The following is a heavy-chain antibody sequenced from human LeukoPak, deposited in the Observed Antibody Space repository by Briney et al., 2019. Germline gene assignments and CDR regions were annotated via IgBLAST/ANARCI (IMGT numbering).Heavy chain of an antibody. J-gene: IGHJ4*02. D-gene: IGHD5-18*01. CDR3: ARDLGGYSYGYNY. V-gene: IGHV3-48*01. CDR2: ISSSSSTI. Sequence: PGGSLRLSCAASGFTFSSYSMNWVRQAPGKGLEWVSYISSSSSTIYYADSVKGRFTISRDNAKNSLYLQMNSLRAEDTAVYYCARDLGGYSYGYNYWGQGTLVTVSS. CDR1: GFTFSSYS.